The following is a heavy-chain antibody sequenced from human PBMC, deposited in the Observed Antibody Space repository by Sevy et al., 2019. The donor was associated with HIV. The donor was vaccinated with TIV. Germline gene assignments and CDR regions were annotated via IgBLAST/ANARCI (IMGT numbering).Heavy chain of an antibody. CDR1: GFTFSSYW. CDR2: IKQDGSEK. D-gene: IGHD3-3*01. V-gene: IGHV3-7*01. CDR3: ARDRPLYYDFWSGGYYYYGMDV. Sequence: GGSLRLSCAASGFTFSSYWMSWVRQAPGKGLEWVANIKQDGSEKYYVDSVKGRFTISRDNAKSSLYLQMNSLRAEDTSVYYCARDRPLYYDFWSGGYYYYGMDVWGQGTTVTVSS. J-gene: IGHJ6*02.